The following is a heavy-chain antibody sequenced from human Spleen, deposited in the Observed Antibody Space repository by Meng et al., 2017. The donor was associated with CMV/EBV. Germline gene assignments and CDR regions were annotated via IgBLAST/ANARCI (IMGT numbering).Heavy chain of an antibody. CDR3: AKASSLVVITN. Sequence: GGSLRLSCAASGFTFDDFAMHWVRQTPGEGLEWVSGMSGNTGFIGYADSVKGRFTISRDNAKNSLYLQMNSLRAEDTALYYCAKASSLVVITNWGQGTLVTVSS. J-gene: IGHJ4*02. D-gene: IGHD3-22*01. CDR1: GFTFDDFA. CDR2: MSGNTGFI. V-gene: IGHV3-9*01.